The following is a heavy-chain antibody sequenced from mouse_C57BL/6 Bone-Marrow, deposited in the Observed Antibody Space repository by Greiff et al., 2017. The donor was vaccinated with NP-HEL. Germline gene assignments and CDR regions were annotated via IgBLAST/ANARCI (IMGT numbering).Heavy chain of an antibody. CDR1: GFTFSSYA. J-gene: IGHJ4*01. CDR2: ISDGGSYT. Sequence: EVQLVESGGGLVKPGGSLKLPCAASGFTFSSYAMSWVRQTPDKRLEWVATISDGGSYTYYPDNVKGRFTISRDNAKNNLYLQMSHLKSEETAMYYCARDPYPGYAMDYWGQGTSVTVSS. CDR3: ARDPYPGYAMDY. V-gene: IGHV5-4*01.